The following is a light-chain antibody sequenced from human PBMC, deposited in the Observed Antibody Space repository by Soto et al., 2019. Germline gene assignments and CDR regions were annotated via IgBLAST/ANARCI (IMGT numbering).Light chain of an antibody. Sequence: QSVLTQPHSVSGSPGQSVTISCTGTNSDVGAYPYVSWYQQHPDKAPKFIIYDVTKRPSGVPDRFSGSKSGNTASLTISGLQAEDEADYYCSSYTSSSTLVFGTGTKLTVL. CDR2: DVT. CDR3: SSYTSSSTLV. CDR1: NSDVGAYPY. V-gene: IGLV2-11*01. J-gene: IGLJ1*01.